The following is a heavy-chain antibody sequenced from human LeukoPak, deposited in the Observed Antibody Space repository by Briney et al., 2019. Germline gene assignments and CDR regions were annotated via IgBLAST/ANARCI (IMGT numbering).Heavy chain of an antibody. CDR1: GLTFRNLK. D-gene: IGHD2-2*02. Sequence: GGSLRLSCAVSGLTFRNLKMNWVRQAPGKGLEWVSYISAGGRTTFYADSVTGRFTISRDNARNSLYLQMSSLRVGDTAVYYCAREGEHCSGTSCYTLHYYYYYMDVWGKGTTVTVSS. J-gene: IGHJ6*03. V-gene: IGHV3-48*03. CDR2: ISAGGRTT. CDR3: AREGEHCSGTSCYTLHYYYYYMDV.